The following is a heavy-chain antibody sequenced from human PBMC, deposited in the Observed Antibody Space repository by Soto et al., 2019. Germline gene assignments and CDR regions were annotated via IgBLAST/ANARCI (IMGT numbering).Heavy chain of an antibody. J-gene: IGHJ3*02. V-gene: IGHV3-33*08. CDR2: IWANGINK. Sequence: LRLSCAASGFTFSSYAMHWVRQAPGKGLEWVAVIWANGINKYYADSVRGRFTISRDNSKNTLDLQMNYLRAEDTALYYCVRERGHFDAFDIWGQGTMVTVSS. CDR1: GFTFSSYA. CDR3: VRERGHFDAFDI.